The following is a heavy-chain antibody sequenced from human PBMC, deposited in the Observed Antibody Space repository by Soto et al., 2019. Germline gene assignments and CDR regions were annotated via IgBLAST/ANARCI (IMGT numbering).Heavy chain of an antibody. CDR1: GYTFTDYY. Sequence: ASVKVSCKASGYTFTDYYMHWVRQAPGQGLEWMGWINPNSGGTNYAQKFQGRVTMTRDTSISTAYMELSRLRSDDTAVYYCARDRDSSSWYWFDPWGQGTLVTVSS. J-gene: IGHJ5*02. V-gene: IGHV1-2*02. D-gene: IGHD6-13*01. CDR2: INPNSGGT. CDR3: ARDRDSSSWYWFDP.